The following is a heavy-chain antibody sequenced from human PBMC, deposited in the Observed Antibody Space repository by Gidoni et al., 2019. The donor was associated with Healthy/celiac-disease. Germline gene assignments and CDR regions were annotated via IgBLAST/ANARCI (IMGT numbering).Heavy chain of an antibody. Sequence: EVQLVESGGGLVQPGGSLRLSCAASGFTFSSYSMNWVRQAPGKGLEWVSYISSSSSTIYYADSVKGRFTSARDNAKNSLYLQMNSLRAEETAVYYCARGWIAAGRGGDNFDYWGQGTLVTVSS. CDR3: ARGWIAAGRGGDNFDY. D-gene: IGHD6-6*01. J-gene: IGHJ4*02. CDR2: ISSSSSTI. CDR1: GFTFSSYS. V-gene: IGHV3-48*04.